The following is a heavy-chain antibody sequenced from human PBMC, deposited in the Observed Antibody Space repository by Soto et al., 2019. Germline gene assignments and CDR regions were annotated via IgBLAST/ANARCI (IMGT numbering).Heavy chain of an antibody. CDR1: GFTFSSYA. CDR3: ARDKSPYSSGWHNRHFDY. J-gene: IGHJ4*02. Sequence: QVQLVESGGGVVQPGRSLRLSCAASGFTFSSYAMHWVRQAPGKGLEWVAVMSYDGSNKYYADSVKGRFTISRDNSKNTLYLQMNSVRAEETAVYYCARDKSPYSSGWHNRHFDYWGQGTLVTVSS. CDR2: MSYDGSNK. D-gene: IGHD6-19*01. V-gene: IGHV3-30-3*01.